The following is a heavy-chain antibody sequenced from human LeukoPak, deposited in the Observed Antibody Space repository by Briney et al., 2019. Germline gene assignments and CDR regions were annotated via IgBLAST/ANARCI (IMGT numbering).Heavy chain of an antibody. V-gene: IGHV1-69*05. D-gene: IGHD6-13*01. CDR2: IIPIFGTA. CDR3: AVGNSSSLPN. CDR1: GGAFSSYA. J-gene: IGHJ4*02. Sequence: SVKVSCKASGGAFSSYAISWVRQAPGQGLEWMGGIIPIFGTANYAQKFQGRVTITTDESTSTAYMELSSLRSEDTAVYYCAVGNSSSLPNWGQGTLVTVSS.